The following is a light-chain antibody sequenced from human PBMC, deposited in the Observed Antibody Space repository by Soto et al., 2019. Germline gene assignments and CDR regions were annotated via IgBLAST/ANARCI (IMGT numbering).Light chain of an antibody. CDR3: QQRNGWPRT. J-gene: IGKJ1*01. Sequence: EIVLTQSPATLSLSPGDRATLFCRASQSVGGYLGWYQQRPGQAPRLLIYDASNRVPGVPDRCSASGSGTDFTITISSLEPEDFAVYYCQQRNGWPRTFGQGTKVEI. V-gene: IGKV3-11*01. CDR1: QSVGGY. CDR2: DAS.